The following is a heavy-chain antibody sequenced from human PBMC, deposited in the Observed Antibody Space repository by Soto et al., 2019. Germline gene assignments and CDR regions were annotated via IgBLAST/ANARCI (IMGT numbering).Heavy chain of an antibody. D-gene: IGHD6-13*01. J-gene: IGHJ5*02. Sequence: SETLSLTCTVSGGSISSSSYYWGWIRQPPGKGLEWIGSIYYSGSTYYNPSLKSRVTISVDTSKNQFSLKLSSVTAADTAVYYCAAAAAGTYAGRSYNWFDPWGQGTLVTVSS. V-gene: IGHV4-39*01. CDR2: IYYSGST. CDR1: GGSISSSSYY. CDR3: AAAAAGTYAGRSYNWFDP.